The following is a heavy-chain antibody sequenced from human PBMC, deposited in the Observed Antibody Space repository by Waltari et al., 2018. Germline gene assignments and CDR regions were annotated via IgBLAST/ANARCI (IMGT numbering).Heavy chain of an antibody. J-gene: IGHJ4*02. V-gene: IGHV1-2*02. Sequence: QVQLVQSGAEVKKPGASVKVSCKASGYTFTGYYMHWVRQAPGQGLEWMGWINPNSGGTNYAQKFQGRVTMTRDTSISTAYMELSRLRSDDTAVYYCARDKYSSSWYGSCSYFDYWGQGTLVTVSS. CDR3: ARDKYSSSWYGSCSYFDY. CDR1: GYTFTGYY. D-gene: IGHD6-13*01. CDR2: INPNSGGT.